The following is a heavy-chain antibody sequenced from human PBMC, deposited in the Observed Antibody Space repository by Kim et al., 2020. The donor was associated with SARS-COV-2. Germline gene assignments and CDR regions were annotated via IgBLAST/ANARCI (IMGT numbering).Heavy chain of an antibody. Sequence: ASVKVSCKASGYTFTDYHIHWVRQAPGQGLEWMGWINPNSGGTNYAQKFQGRVTMTRVTSISTPYMELSRLGSDDTAVYYCARSGFNWGLDYWGQGTLVT. CDR1: GYTFTDYH. J-gene: IGHJ4*02. CDR3: ARSGFNWGLDY. D-gene: IGHD7-27*01. V-gene: IGHV1-2*02. CDR2: INPNSGGT.